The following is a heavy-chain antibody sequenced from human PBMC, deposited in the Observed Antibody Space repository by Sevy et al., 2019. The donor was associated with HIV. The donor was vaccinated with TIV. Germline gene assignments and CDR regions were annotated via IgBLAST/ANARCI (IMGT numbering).Heavy chain of an antibody. CDR2: IYYNGNI. J-gene: IGHJ4*02. D-gene: IGHD1-26*01. Sequence: SENLSLTCTVSGGSITSLYWNWIRQPPGKGLEWIANIYYNGNINNNPSSKVRVTLSLETSKNQFSLRLSSVTAADTAMYYCAGENAWGRGYSWGQGTLVTVSS. V-gene: IGHV4-59*08. CDR1: GGSITSLY. CDR3: AGENAWGRGYS.